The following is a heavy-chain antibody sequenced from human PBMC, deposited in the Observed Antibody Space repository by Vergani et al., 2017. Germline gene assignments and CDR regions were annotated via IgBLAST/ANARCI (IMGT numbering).Heavy chain of an antibody. CDR3: ARSFDLGELSLTDY. Sequence: EVQLLESGGGLVQPGGSLRLSCAASGFTFDDYAMHWVRQAPGKGLEWVSGISWNSGSIGYADSVKGRFTISRDNAKNSLYLQMNSLRAEDTALYYCARSFDLGELSLTDYWGQGTLVTVSS. J-gene: IGHJ4*02. V-gene: IGHV3-9*01. D-gene: IGHD3-16*02. CDR1: GFTFDDYA. CDR2: ISWNSGSI.